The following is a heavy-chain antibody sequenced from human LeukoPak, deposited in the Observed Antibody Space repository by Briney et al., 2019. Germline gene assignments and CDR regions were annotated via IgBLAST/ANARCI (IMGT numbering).Heavy chain of an antibody. Sequence: GGSLRLSCAASGFTFSSNYMSWVRQAPGKGLEWVSVIFSSGSTYYADSVKGRFTISRDNSKNTLYLQMNSLRAEDTAVYYCAGEFRDGYNYPIDYWGQGTLVTVSS. CDR1: GFTFSSNY. CDR3: AGEFRDGYNYPIDY. V-gene: IGHV3-53*01. D-gene: IGHD5-24*01. J-gene: IGHJ4*02. CDR2: IFSSGST.